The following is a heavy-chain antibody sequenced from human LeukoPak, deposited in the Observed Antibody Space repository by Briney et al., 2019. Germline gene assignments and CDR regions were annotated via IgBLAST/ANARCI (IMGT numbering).Heavy chain of an antibody. D-gene: IGHD2-2*02. V-gene: IGHV3-23*01. J-gene: IGHJ6*02. CDR2: ISGSGGST. CDR3: AKEDCSSSTSCYNRDYYYYYGMDV. Sequence: GGSLRLSCAASGFTFSSYAMSWVRQAPGKVLEWVSAISGSGGSTYYADSVKGRFTISRDNSKNTLYLQMNSLRAEDTAVYYCAKEDCSSSTSCYNRDYYYYYGMDVWGQGTTVTVSS. CDR1: GFTFSSYA.